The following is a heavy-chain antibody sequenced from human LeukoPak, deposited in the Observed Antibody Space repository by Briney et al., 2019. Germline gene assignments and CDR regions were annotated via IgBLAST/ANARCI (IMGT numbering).Heavy chain of an antibody. CDR2: INHSGST. J-gene: IGHJ6*02. V-gene: IGHV4-34*01. Sequence: SETLSLTCAVYGGSFSGYYWSWIRQPPGKGLEWIGEINHSGSTNYNPSLKSRVTISVDTSKNQFSLKLSSVTAADTAVYYCARVQGVSYYYYYVMDVWGQGTTVTVSS. CDR3: ARVQGVSYYYYYVMDV. CDR1: GGSFSGYY. D-gene: IGHD3-16*01.